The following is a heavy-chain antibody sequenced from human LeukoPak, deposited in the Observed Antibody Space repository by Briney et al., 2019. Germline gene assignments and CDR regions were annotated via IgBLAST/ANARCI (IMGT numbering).Heavy chain of an antibody. CDR3: ARGPTHLYYGMDV. D-gene: IGHD1-1*01. CDR2: ITASGTAM. V-gene: IGHV3-48*01. J-gene: IGHJ6*02. CDR1: GFTFSSYS. Sequence: GGSLRLSCAASGFTFSSYSMNWVRQAPGKGLEWVSHITASGTAMFYADSVKGRFTISRDNARNSLFLQMFSLKAEDTAVYYCARGPTHLYYGMDVWGPGTTVTVSS.